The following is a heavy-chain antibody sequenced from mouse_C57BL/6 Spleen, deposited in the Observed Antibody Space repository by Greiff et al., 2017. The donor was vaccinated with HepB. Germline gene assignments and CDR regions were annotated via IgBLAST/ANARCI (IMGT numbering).Heavy chain of an antibody. CDR3: ARDRELEFAY. Sequence: EVQGVESGGGLVKPGGSLKLSCAASGFTFSSYAMSWVRQTPEKRLEWVATISDGGSYTYYPDNVKGRFTISRDNAKNNLYLQMSHLKSEDTAMYYCARDRELEFAYWGQGTLVTVSA. V-gene: IGHV5-4*01. J-gene: IGHJ3*01. CDR1: GFTFSSYA. D-gene: IGHD3-3*01. CDR2: ISDGGSYT.